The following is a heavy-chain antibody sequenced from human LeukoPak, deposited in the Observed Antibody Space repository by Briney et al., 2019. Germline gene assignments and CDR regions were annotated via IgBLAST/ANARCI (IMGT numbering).Heavy chain of an antibody. V-gene: IGHV1-2*02. D-gene: IGHD3-22*01. CDR3: ARDYDYDSSGLYSSDAFDI. Sequence: ASVKVSCKASGYTFTGYYMHWVRQAPGQGLEWMGWINPNSGGTNYAQKFQGRVTMTRDTSISTAYMELSRLRSDDTAVYYCARDYDYDSSGLYSSDAFDIWGQGTMVTVSS. CDR1: GYTFTGYY. J-gene: IGHJ3*02. CDR2: INPNSGGT.